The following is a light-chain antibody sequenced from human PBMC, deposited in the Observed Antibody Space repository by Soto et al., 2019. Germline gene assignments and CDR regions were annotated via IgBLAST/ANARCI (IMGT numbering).Light chain of an antibody. Sequence: DIQMTQSPSSLSASVGDRVTITCRASQSISSYLNWYQQKPGKARKLLIYAASSLQSGVPSRFSGSGSGTDFTLTISSLQPEDFAPYYCQQSYSTPVFGQGAKLEIK. V-gene: IGKV1-39*01. J-gene: IGKJ2*01. CDR3: QQSYSTPV. CDR1: QSISSY. CDR2: AAS.